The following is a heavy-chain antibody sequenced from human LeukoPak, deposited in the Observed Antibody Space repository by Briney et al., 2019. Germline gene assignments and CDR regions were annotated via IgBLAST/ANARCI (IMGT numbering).Heavy chain of an antibody. Sequence: ASVKVSCKASGGTFSSYAISWVRQAPGQGLEWMGRIIPILGIANYAQKFQGRVTITADKSTSTAYMELSSLRSEDTAVYYCARDRGGSSSIAAALWFDPWGQGTLVTVSS. D-gene: IGHD6-13*01. CDR1: GGTFSSYA. J-gene: IGHJ5*02. CDR3: ARDRGGSSSIAAALWFDP. CDR2: IIPILGIA. V-gene: IGHV1-69*04.